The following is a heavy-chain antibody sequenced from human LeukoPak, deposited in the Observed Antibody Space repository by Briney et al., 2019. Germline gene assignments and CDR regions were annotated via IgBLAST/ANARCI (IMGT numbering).Heavy chain of an antibody. V-gene: IGHV3-30-3*01. D-gene: IGHD3-10*01. J-gene: IGHJ4*02. CDR1: GFTFSSYP. CDR3: AKASLWFGESYYFDY. CDR2: ISYDGSKI. Sequence: GGSLRLSCAASGFTFSSYPLHWVRQAPGKGLEWVTLISYDGSKIYYADSVKGRFTISRDNSKNTLYLQMNSLRAEDTAVYYCAKASLWFGESYYFDYWGQGTLVTVSS.